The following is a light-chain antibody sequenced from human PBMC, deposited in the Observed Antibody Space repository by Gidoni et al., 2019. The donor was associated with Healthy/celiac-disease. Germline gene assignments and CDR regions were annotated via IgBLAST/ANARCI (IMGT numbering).Light chain of an antibody. J-gene: IGKJ1*01. CDR2: GAS. V-gene: IGKV3-15*01. CDR1: QSVGSN. Sequence: IVMTQSPATLSVSPGERATLSCRASQSVGSNLAWYQHKPGPAPRLLISGASTRATGVPARFSGSGSGTEFTLTINGLQSEDFAVYYCQQYSGGPPLTFGQGTKVDLK. CDR3: QQYSGGPPLT.